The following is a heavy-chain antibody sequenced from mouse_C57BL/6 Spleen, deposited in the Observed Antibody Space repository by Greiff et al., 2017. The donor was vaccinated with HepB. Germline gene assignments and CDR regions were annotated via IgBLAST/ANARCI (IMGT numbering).Heavy chain of an antibody. D-gene: IGHD1-1*01. J-gene: IGHJ3*01. CDR1: GYTFTSYG. CDR3: AGPNYYGSSYNWFAY. Sequence: VQLQESGAELARPGASVKLSCKASGYTFTSYGISWVKQRTGQGLEWIGEIYPRSGNTYYNEKFKGKATLTADKSSSTAYMELRSLTSEDSAVYFCAGPNYYGSSYNWFAYWGQGTLVTVSA. V-gene: IGHV1-81*01. CDR2: IYPRSGNT.